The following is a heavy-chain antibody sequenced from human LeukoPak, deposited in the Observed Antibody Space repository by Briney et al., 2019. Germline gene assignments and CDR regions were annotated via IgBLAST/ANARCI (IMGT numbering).Heavy chain of an antibody. Sequence: SETLSLTCAVYGGSFSGYYWSWIHQPPGKGLEWIGEINHSGSTNYNPSLKSRVTISVDTSKNQFSLKLSSVTAADTAVYYCARGRTYYDYVWGSYRSSHAFDIWGQGTMVTVSS. V-gene: IGHV4-34*01. CDR1: GGSFSGYY. CDR3: ARGRTYYDYVWGSYRSSHAFDI. CDR2: INHSGST. J-gene: IGHJ3*02. D-gene: IGHD3-16*02.